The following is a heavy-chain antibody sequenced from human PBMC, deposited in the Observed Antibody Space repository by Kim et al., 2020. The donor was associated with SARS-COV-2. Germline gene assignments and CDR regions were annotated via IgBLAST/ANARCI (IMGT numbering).Heavy chain of an antibody. Sequence: GGSLRLSCATSGCTFRAYDMNGVRKAPGKGLEWLSFIPQSSTSIYYEDAVAGRFTISSDNAKNSLFLQMNSLRDEDTALYYCVRDRMGGAFDMWGQGTVVTVAS. D-gene: IGHD3-16*01. J-gene: IGHJ3*02. CDR3: VRDRMGGAFDM. CDR1: GCTFRAYD. V-gene: IGHV3-48*02. CDR2: IPQSSTSI.